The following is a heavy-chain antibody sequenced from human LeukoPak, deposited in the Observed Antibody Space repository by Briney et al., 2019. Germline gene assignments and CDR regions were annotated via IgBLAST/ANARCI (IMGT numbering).Heavy chain of an antibody. CDR1: GFTFSSYS. Sequence: GGSLRLSCEASGFTFSSYSMNWVRQAPGKGLEWLSYISTSTITIYYANSVTGRLTISRVNAKKSLYLQMNRQRAEHKAVYYCARVHSGSSVDYWGQGTLVTVAS. V-gene: IGHV3-48*01. D-gene: IGHD3-10*01. J-gene: IGHJ4*02. CDR3: ARVHSGSSVDY. CDR2: ISTSTITI.